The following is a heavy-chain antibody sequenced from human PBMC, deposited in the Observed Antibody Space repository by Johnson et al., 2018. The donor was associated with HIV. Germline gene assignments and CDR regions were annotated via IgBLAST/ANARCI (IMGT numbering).Heavy chain of an antibody. J-gene: IGHJ3*02. V-gene: IGHV3-30*14. Sequence: QVQLVESGGGVVQPGGSLRLSCAASGFTFSSYAMHWVRQAPGKGLEWVAVISYDGSNKYYAASVTGRFTISRDNSKNTLYLQMGSLRAEDMAVYYCARRASILGAWRDAFDIWGQGTMVTVSS. CDR3: ARRASILGAWRDAFDI. CDR1: GFTFSSYA. D-gene: IGHD1-26*01. CDR2: ISYDGSNK.